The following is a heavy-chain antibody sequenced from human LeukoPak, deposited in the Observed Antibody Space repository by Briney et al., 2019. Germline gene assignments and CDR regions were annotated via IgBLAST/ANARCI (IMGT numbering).Heavy chain of an antibody. D-gene: IGHD6-13*01. CDR3: ARCGIAAAGIYYYMDV. CDR2: INPSGGST. CDR1: GYTFTSYY. J-gene: IGHJ6*03. Sequence: GASVKVSCKASGYTFTSYYMHWVRQAPGQGLEWMGVINPSGGSTSYAQKFQGRVTMTRDMSTRTVYMELSSLRSEDTAVYYCARCGIAAAGIYYYMDVWGKGTTVTVSS. V-gene: IGHV1-46*01.